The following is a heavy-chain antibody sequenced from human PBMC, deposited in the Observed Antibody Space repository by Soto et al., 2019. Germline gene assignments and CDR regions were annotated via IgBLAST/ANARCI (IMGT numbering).Heavy chain of an antibody. J-gene: IGHJ4*02. CDR1: GYTFTDYF. CDR3: VREERWGSTPFDS. V-gene: IGHV1-2*02. CDR2: INPNSGGT. D-gene: IGHD2-21*01. Sequence: VQLVQSGTEVKKPGASVKVSCKASGYTFTDYFIHWVRQAPGQGPEWMGWINPNSGGTNYAQKFQEGVTMTRDTSISTAYMELSRLRFDDTAVYYCVREERWGSTPFDSWGQGTQVSVSS.